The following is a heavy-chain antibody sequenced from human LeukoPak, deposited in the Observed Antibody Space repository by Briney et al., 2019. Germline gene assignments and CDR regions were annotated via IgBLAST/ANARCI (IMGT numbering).Heavy chain of an antibody. CDR3: ARDQPYDYVWGSYRYDAFDI. CDR2: IKQDGNEK. D-gene: IGHD3-16*02. J-gene: IGHJ3*02. Sequence: GGSLRLSCAASGFPYSIYWMSWVRHAPGKGREWVANIKQDGNEKYYVDSVKGRLTISRDNARNSQYLQMNSLRAEDTAVYYCARDQPYDYVWGSYRYDAFDIWGRGTMVTVSP. CDR1: GFPYSIYW. V-gene: IGHV3-7*03.